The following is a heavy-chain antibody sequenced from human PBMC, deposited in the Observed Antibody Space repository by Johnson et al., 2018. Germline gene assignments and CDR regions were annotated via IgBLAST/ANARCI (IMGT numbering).Heavy chain of an antibody. Sequence: EVQLVETGGGLAQPGESRRLSCSVSTFLTSYHMNWVRQAPGKGLEWLSYIGSGGNIYYADSVKGRFTISRDHAKNSLYLQMNSLRDEDTALYYCVRDQDYAFNDWGQGTMVIVSS. CDR3: VRDQDYAFND. D-gene: IGHD2-15*01. V-gene: IGHV3-48*02. CDR2: IGSGGNI. CDR1: TFLTSYH. J-gene: IGHJ3*01.